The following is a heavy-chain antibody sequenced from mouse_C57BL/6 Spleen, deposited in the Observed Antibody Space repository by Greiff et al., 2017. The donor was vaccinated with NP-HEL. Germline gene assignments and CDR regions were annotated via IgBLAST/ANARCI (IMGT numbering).Heavy chain of an antibody. D-gene: IGHD4-1*01. CDR2: IGSGSSTI. CDR3: ARPTGTVYYAMDY. J-gene: IGHJ4*01. V-gene: IGHV5-17*01. CDR1: GFTFSDYG. Sequence: EVKLMESGGGLVKPGGSLKLSCAASGFTFSDYGMHWVRQAPEKGLEWVAYIGSGSSTIYYADTVKGRFTISRDNAKNTLFLQMTSLRSEDTAMYYCARPTGTVYYAMDYWGQGTSVTVSS.